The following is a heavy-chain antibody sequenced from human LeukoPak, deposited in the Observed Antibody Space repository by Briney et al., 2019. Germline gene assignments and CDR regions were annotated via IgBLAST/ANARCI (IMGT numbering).Heavy chain of an antibody. J-gene: IGHJ3*02. CDR3: AKVRRGYGDYAFDI. Sequence: GGSLRLSCAASGFTFSSYAMHWVRQAPGKGLEWVSGISWNSGSIGYADSVKGRFTISRDNAKNSLYLQMNSLRAEDTALYYCAKVRRGYGDYAFDIWGQGTMVTVSS. D-gene: IGHD4-17*01. CDR1: GFTFSSYA. V-gene: IGHV3-9*01. CDR2: ISWNSGSI.